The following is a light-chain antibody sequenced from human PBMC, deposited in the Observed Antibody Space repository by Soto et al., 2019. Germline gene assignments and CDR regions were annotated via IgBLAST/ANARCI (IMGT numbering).Light chain of an antibody. Sequence: EIAMMQFPATLPVSPGERVTLSCLASQSVSQSVTTNLAWYQQKPGQAPRLLIFDASARAVDIPGRFSGSKSGTEFTLTISSLQPEDFAVYYCHYYDKWPPGTFGQGTKVDIK. CDR1: QSVSQSVTTN. V-gene: IGKV3D-15*01. CDR2: DAS. CDR3: HYYDKWPPGT. J-gene: IGKJ1*01.